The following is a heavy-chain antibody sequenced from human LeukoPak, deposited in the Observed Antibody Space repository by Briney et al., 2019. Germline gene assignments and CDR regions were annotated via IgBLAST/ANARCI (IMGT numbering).Heavy chain of an antibody. Sequence: GESLKISCKGSGYSFTSYWIGWVRQMPGKGLEWMGIIYPGDSDTRYSPPFQGQVTISADKSISTAYLQWSSLKASDTAMYYCARLDYRPYYYYGMDVWGQGTTVTVSS. CDR2: IYPGDSDT. J-gene: IGHJ6*02. V-gene: IGHV5-51*01. CDR3: ARLDYRPYYYYGMDV. CDR1: GYSFTSYW. D-gene: IGHD4-11*01.